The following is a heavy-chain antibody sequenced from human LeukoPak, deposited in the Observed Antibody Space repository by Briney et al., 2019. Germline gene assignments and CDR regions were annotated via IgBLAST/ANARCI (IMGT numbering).Heavy chain of an antibody. V-gene: IGHV4-59*12. Sequence: SETLSLTCTVSGGSISSYYWSWIRQPPGKGLEWIGYVYYSGSTNYNPSLKSRVTISVDTSKNQFSLKLSSVTAADTAVYYCARGVLWFGELSSRYNWFDPWGQGTLVTVSS. CDR1: GGSISSYY. CDR3: ARGVLWFGELSSRYNWFDP. CDR2: VYYSGST. D-gene: IGHD3-10*01. J-gene: IGHJ5*02.